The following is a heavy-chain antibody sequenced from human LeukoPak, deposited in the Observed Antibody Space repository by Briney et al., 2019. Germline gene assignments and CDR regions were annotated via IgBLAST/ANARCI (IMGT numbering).Heavy chain of an antibody. D-gene: IGHD6-6*01. CDR1: GGSFSGYY. J-gene: IGHJ5*02. CDR2: INHSGST. V-gene: IGHV4-34*01. CDR3: ARRKYSVWFDP. Sequence: PSETLSLTCAVYGGSFSGYYWSWIRQPPGKGLEWIGEINHSGSTNYNPSLKSRVTISVDTSKNQFSLKLSSVTAADTAVYYCARRKYSVWFDPWGQGTLVTVSS.